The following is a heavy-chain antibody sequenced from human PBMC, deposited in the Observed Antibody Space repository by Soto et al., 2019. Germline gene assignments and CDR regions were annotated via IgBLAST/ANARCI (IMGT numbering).Heavy chain of an antibody. CDR1: GGSISGGSISNYY. V-gene: IGHV4-59*08. CDR2: IDDTGRT. CDR3: ARPHGGPYAFDI. J-gene: IGHJ3*02. D-gene: IGHD2-15*01. Sequence: QVLLQESGPGLVQPSETLSLTCFVSGGSISGGSISNYYWSWIRQPPGKGLEWIGYIDDTGRTNYNPSLESRVTISVDMSKHEISLKLTSVTAADTAVYYCARPHGGPYAFDIWGQGTMVTVSS.